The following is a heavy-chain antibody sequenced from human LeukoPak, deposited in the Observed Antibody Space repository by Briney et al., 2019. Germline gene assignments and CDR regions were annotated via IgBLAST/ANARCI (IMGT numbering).Heavy chain of an antibody. V-gene: IGHV3-48*03. Sequence: QAGGSLRLSCAASGFTFSSYEMNWVRQAPGKGLEWVSYISSSGGTIYYADSVKGRFTISRDNSKNTLYLQMNSLRAEDTAVYYCAKDGDYGDYGFTFDYWGQGTLVTVSS. D-gene: IGHD4-17*01. J-gene: IGHJ4*02. CDR3: AKDGDYGDYGFTFDY. CDR1: GFTFSSYE. CDR2: ISSSGGTI.